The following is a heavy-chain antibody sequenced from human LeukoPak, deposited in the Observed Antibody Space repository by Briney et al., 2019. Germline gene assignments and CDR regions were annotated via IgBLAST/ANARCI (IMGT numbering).Heavy chain of an antibody. CDR1: EFTFTTYW. D-gene: IGHD2-15*01. J-gene: IGHJ4*02. CDR3: ARREGYCSGGTCYFDN. Sequence: GGSLRLSCATSEFTFTTYWMHWVRQAPGKGLVWVSRINSDGSRTDYADSVKGRFTVSRDNAKNTLYLQMNSLRAEDTAVYYCARREGYCSGGTCYFDNWGQGTLVTVSS. V-gene: IGHV3-74*01. CDR2: INSDGSRT.